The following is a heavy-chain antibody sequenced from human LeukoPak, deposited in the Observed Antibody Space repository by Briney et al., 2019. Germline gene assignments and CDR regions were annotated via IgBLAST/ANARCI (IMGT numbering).Heavy chain of an antibody. CDR2: IYTSGST. D-gene: IGHD4-11*01. V-gene: IGHV4-4*07. Sequence: SETLSLTCTVSGNSISSYYWSWTRQPAGKGLEWIGRIYTSGSTNYNPSLKSRVTMSVDTSKNQFSLNLSSVTAADTAFYYCARETTGLARYFDYWGQGTLVTVSS. J-gene: IGHJ4*02. CDR3: ARETTGLARYFDY. CDR1: GNSISSYY.